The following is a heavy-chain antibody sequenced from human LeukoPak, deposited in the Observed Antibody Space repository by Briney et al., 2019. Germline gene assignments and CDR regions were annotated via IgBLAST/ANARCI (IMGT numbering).Heavy chain of an antibody. J-gene: IGHJ4*02. CDR3: ARVGRYDFWSGYENAFDY. D-gene: IGHD3-3*01. Sequence: GGSLRLSCAASGFNFNDYYMSWIRQAPGKGLEWVSYISGSGRTIYYADSVKGRLTISRDNGKNALYLLMNSLRAEDTAVYYCARVGRYDFWSGYENAFDYWGQGTLVTVSS. CDR1: GFNFNDYY. CDR2: ISGSGRTI. V-gene: IGHV3-11*01.